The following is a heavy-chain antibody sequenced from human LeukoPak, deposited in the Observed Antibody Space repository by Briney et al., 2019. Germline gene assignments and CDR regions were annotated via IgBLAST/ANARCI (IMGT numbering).Heavy chain of an antibody. J-gene: IGHJ4*02. D-gene: IGHD2-15*01. V-gene: IGHV1-2*02. CDR1: GYTFTGYY. CDR2: INPNSGGT. Sequence: ASVKVSCKASGYTFTGYYMHWVRQAPGQGLEWMGWINPNSGGTNYAQKFQGRVTMTRDTSISTAYMELSRLRSDDTAVYYCARVPGYCSGGSCLNFDYWGQGTLVTVSS. CDR3: ARVPGYCSGGSCLNFDY.